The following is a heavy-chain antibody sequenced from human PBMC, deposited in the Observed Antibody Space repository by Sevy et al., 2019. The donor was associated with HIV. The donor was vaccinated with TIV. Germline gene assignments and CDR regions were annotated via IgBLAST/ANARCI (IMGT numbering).Heavy chain of an antibody. CDR1: GFTFSTYW. CDR3: ARDQGCSSTSCSNWCDP. V-gene: IGHV3-7*01. Sequence: GESLKISCAASGFTFSTYWMTWVRQAPGKGLEWVANIKEDGSEKYYVDSVKGRFTISRDNAKNSLYLQMNSLRAEDTAVYYCARDQGCSSTSCSNWCDPWGQGTLVTVSS. J-gene: IGHJ5*02. CDR2: IKEDGSEK. D-gene: IGHD2-2*01.